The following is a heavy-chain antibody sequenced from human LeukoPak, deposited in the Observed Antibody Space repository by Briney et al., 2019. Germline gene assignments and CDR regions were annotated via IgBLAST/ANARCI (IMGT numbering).Heavy chain of an antibody. Sequence: RASVKVSCKASGYTFTGYYMHWVRQAPGQGLEWMGRINPNSGGTNYAQKFQGRVTMTRDTSISTAYMELSRLRSDDTAVYYCARDGQQVRFLEWLPDPYGMDVWGQGTTVTVSS. J-gene: IGHJ6*02. D-gene: IGHD3-3*01. CDR2: INPNSGGT. V-gene: IGHV1-2*06. CDR1: GYTFTGYY. CDR3: ARDGQQVRFLEWLPDPYGMDV.